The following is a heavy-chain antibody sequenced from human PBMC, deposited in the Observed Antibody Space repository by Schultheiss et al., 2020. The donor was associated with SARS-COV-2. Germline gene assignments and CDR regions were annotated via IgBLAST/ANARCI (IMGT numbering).Heavy chain of an antibody. CDR3: ARVAGGYSSSSPGDY. V-gene: IGHV3-33*08. J-gene: IGHJ4*02. CDR1: GFTFSSYG. Sequence: GGSLRLSCAASGFTFSSYGMHWVRQAPGKGLEWVAVIWYDGSNKYYADSVKGRFTISRDNSKNTLYLQMNSLRAEDTAVYYCARVAGGYSSSSPGDYWGQGTRVTVPS. CDR2: IWYDGSNK. D-gene: IGHD6-6*01.